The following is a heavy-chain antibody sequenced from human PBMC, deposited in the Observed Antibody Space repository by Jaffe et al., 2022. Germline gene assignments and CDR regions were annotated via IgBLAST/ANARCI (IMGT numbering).Heavy chain of an antibody. CDR3: AKELYTELRYFDWSPFDY. CDR1: GFTFSSYA. CDR2: ISGSGGST. J-gene: IGHJ4*02. D-gene: IGHD3-9*01. V-gene: IGHV3-23*01. Sequence: EVQLLESGGGLVQPGGSLRLSCAASGFTFSSYAMSWVRQAPGKGLEWVSAISGSGGSTYYADSVKGRFTISRDNSKNTLYLQMNSLRAEDTAVYYCAKELYTELRYFDWSPFDYWGQGTLVTVSS.